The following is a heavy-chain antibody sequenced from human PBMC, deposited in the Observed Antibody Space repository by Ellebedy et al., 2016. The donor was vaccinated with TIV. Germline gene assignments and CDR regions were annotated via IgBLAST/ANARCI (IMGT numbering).Heavy chain of an antibody. CDR1: GGSMNSHY. CDR3: ARGPGRNFGDY. CDR2: IYYTGGT. Sequence: SETLSLXXTVSGGSMNSHYWSWIRQPPGKGLEWIGYIYYTGGTNYNPSLKSRVTISVDTSKNQFSLRLTSVTAADTAVYYCARGPGRNFGDYWGPGTLVTVSS. D-gene: IGHD1-14*01. V-gene: IGHV4-59*11. J-gene: IGHJ4*02.